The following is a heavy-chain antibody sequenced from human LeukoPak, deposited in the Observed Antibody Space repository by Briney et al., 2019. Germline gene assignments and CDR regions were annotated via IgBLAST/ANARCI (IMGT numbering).Heavy chain of an antibody. J-gene: IGHJ4*02. CDR2: INPNSGGT. CDR3: AFCSGGSCYAYDS. V-gene: IGHV1-2*02. Sequence: ASVKVSCKASGYTFTGYYMHWVRQAPGQGLEWMGWINPNSGGTNYAQKFQGRVTMTRDTSISTAYMELSRLRSDDTAVYYCAFCSGGSCYAYDSWGQGTLVTVSS. CDR1: GYTFTGYY. D-gene: IGHD2-15*01.